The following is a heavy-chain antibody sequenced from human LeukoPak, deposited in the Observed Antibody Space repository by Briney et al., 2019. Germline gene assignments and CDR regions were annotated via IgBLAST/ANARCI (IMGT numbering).Heavy chain of an antibody. V-gene: IGHV3-23*01. D-gene: IGHD6-13*01. CDR1: GFTFKNYG. J-gene: IGHJ4*02. CDR2: ISGSGSST. CDR3: ARVLEAAAGTAFDI. Sequence: GGSLRLSCAASGFTFKNYGMSWVRQAPGKGLEWLSAISGSGSSTYYADSLKGRFTISRDNAKNSLYLQMNSLRAEDTAVYYCARVLEAAAGTAFDIWGQGTLVTVSS.